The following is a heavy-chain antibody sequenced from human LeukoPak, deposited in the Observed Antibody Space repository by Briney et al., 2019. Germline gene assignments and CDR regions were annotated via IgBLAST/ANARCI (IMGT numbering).Heavy chain of an antibody. CDR3: ARSRHSYDSSGFPHY. CDR2: ISSSGTTI. CDR1: GFTFRTSG. D-gene: IGHD3-22*01. J-gene: IGHJ4*02. V-gene: IGHV3-48*04. Sequence: GGSLRLSCAASGFTFRTSGMNWVRQAPGKGLEWVSYISSSGTTISYAQSVKGRFTISRDNAKNSLYLQMNSLRAEDTALYYCARSRHSYDSSGFPHYWGQGTLVTVSS.